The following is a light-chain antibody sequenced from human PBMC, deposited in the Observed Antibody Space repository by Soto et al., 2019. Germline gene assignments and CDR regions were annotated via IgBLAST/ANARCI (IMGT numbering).Light chain of an antibody. CDR1: NSDVGSYNL. J-gene: IGLJ1*01. V-gene: IGLV2-23*03. Sequence: QSALTQPASVSGSPGQSITISCTGTNSDVGSYNLVSWYQQHPGKAPKLMIYEGSKRPSGVSNRFSGSKSGNTASLTISGLQAEDEADYYCCSYAGSSTVAIGTGTKLTVL. CDR2: EGS. CDR3: CSYAGSSTVA.